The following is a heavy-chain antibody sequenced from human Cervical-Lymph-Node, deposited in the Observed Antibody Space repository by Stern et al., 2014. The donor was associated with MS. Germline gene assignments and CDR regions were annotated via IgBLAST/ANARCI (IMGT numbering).Heavy chain of an antibody. D-gene: IGHD2-2*01. CDR1: GVTFHDFA. V-gene: IGHV3-9*01. CDR2: LDSDGNDL. Sequence: QLVESGGGLVQPGRSLRLSCVVSGVTFHDFAFHWVRQAPGKGLEWVSGLDSDGNDLAYADSVKGRFTISRDNAKNSLYLQMNSLRTEDTAFYFCTRSPCSSTYCSKPLFSWGQGTLVSVSP. J-gene: IGHJ5*02. CDR3: TRSPCSSTYCSKPLFS.